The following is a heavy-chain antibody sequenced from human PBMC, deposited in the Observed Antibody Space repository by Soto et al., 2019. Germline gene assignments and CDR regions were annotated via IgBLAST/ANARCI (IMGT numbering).Heavy chain of an antibody. Sequence: QVQLQESGPGLVKPSGTLSLTCAVSSGSISSSNWWSWVRQPPGKGLEWIGEIYHSGSTNYNPSLNSRVTISVDKSKNQFSLKLSSVTAADTAVYYCARSSDSIAAAGGIFDYWGQGTLVTVSS. J-gene: IGHJ4*02. CDR3: ARSSDSIAAAGGIFDY. CDR1: SGSISSSNW. CDR2: IYHSGST. V-gene: IGHV4-4*02. D-gene: IGHD6-13*01.